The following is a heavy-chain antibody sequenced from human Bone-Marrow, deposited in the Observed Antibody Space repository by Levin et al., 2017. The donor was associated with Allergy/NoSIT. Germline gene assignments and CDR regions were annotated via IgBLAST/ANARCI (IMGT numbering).Heavy chain of an antibody. J-gene: IGHJ4*02. CDR2: IWYDGSNK. CDR3: ARFGMTTVTTGDY. D-gene: IGHD4-17*01. CDR1: GFTFSSYG. Sequence: GGSLRLSCAASGFTFSSYGMHWVRQAPGKGLEWVAVIWYDGSNKYYADSVKGRFTISRDNSKNTLYLQMNSLRAEDTAVYYCARFGMTTVTTGDYWGQGTLVTVSS. V-gene: IGHV3-33*01.